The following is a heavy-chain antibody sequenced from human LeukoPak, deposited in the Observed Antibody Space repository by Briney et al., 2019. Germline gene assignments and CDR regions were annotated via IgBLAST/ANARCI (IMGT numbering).Heavy chain of an antibody. D-gene: IGHD2-8*01. J-gene: IGHJ5*02. CDR2: IIPIFGTA. CDR1: GGTFSSYA. CDR3: ARDAGYCTNGVCASGNWFDP. V-gene: IGHV1-69*01. Sequence: SVKVSCKTSGGTFSSYAISWVRQAPGQGLEWMGGIIPIFGTANYAQKFQGRVTITADESTSTAYMELSSLRSEDTAVYYCARDAGYCTNGVCASGNWFDPWGQGTLVTVSS.